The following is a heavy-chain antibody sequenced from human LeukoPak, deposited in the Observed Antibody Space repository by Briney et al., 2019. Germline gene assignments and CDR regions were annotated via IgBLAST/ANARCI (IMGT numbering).Heavy chain of an antibody. CDR3: AKDPTMYYYDSSGYYYYRPHYYRMDV. J-gene: IGHJ6*02. CDR2: IWYDGSNK. CDR1: GFTFSSYG. V-gene: IGHV3-30*02. D-gene: IGHD3-22*01. Sequence: PGGSLRLSCAASGFTFSSYGMHWVRQAPGKGLEWVVVIWYDGSNKYYADSVKGRFTISTDNSKNTLYLQMTSLRAEDTAVYYCAKDPTMYYYDSSGYYYYRPHYYRMDVWGQGTTVTVSS.